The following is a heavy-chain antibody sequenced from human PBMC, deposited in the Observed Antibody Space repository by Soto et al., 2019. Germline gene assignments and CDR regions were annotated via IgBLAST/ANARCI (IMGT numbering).Heavy chain of an antibody. CDR2: ISYDGSNK. CDR3: AKDNPGYCSSTSCNEGDAFDI. V-gene: IGHV3-30*18. D-gene: IGHD2-2*01. J-gene: IGHJ3*02. CDR1: GFTFSSYG. Sequence: QVQLVESGGGVVQPGRSLRLSCAASGFTFSSYGMHRVRQAPGKGLEWVAVISYDGSNKYYADSVKGRFTISRDNSKNTLYLQMNSLRAEDTAVYYCAKDNPGYCSSTSCNEGDAFDIWGQGTMVTVSS.